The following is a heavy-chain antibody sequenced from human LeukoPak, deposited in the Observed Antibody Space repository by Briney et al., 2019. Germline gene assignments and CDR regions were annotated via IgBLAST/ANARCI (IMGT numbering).Heavy chain of an antibody. CDR2: INHSGST. D-gene: IGHD2-2*01. CDR3: AGRYCSSTSCYFHYYYGMHV. CDR1: GGSFSAYY. Sequence: PSETLSLTCAVYGGSFSAYYWSRIRQPPGKGLEWIGEINHSGSTNYNPSLQSRVTISVDTSKNQFSLKLSSVTAADTAVYYCAGRYCSSTSCYFHYYYGMHVWGKGTTVTVSS. V-gene: IGHV4-34*01. J-gene: IGHJ6*04.